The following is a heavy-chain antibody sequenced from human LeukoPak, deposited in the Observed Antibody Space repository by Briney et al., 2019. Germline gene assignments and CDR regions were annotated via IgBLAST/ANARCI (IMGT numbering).Heavy chain of an antibody. CDR1: GFSFSTYG. D-gene: IGHD2-2*03. J-gene: IGHJ6*02. Sequence: PGGSLRLSCAASGFSFSTYGMHWVRQAPGKGLEWVSVIYSGGSTYYADSVKGRFTISRDNSKNTLYLQMNNLRVDDTAVYFCARSGGYCSRSSCYAGSEYYGMDVWGQGTTVTVSS. CDR2: IYSGGST. CDR3: ARSGGYCSRSSCYAGSEYYGMDV. V-gene: IGHV3-66*01.